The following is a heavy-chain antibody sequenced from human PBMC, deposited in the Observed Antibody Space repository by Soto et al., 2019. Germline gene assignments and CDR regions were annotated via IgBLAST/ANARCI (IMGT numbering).Heavy chain of an antibody. CDR2: ISAYNGNT. CDR3: ARVIFGVDYFDY. D-gene: IGHD3-3*01. CDR1: GYTFTSYG. J-gene: IGHJ4*02. Sequence: QVQLVQPGAEVKKPGASVKVSCKASGYTFTSYGISWVRQAPGQGLEWMGWISAYNGNTNYAQKLQDRVTMTTDTSTRTAYMELRSLRADDTAVYYCARVIFGVDYFDYWGLGTLVTVSS. V-gene: IGHV1-18*01.